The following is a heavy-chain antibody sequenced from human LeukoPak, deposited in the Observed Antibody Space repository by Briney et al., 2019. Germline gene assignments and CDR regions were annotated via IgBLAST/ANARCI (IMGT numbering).Heavy chain of an antibody. CDR2: IYTSGST. V-gene: IGHV4-4*07. Sequence: SETLSLTCAVSRGSISSYYWSWIRQPAGKGLEWIGRIYTSGSTNYNPSLKSRVTMSVDTSKNQFSLKLSSVTAADTAVYYCARAGKSGSGWYPVDYWGQGTLVTVSS. D-gene: IGHD6-19*01. CDR1: RGSISSYY. CDR3: ARAGKSGSGWYPVDY. J-gene: IGHJ4*02.